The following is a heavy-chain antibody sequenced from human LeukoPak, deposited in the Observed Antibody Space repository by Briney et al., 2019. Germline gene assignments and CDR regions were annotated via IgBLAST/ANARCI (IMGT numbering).Heavy chain of an antibody. V-gene: IGHV4-59*01. CDR1: GGSISSYY. CDR3: ARWSIPAATGDY. CDR2: IYYSGST. Sequence: PSETLSLPCTVSGGSISSYYWSWIRQPPGKGLEWIGYIYYSGSTNYNPSLKSRVTISVDTSKNQFSLKLSSVTAADTAVYYCARWSIPAATGDYWGQGTLVTVSS. D-gene: IGHD2-2*01. J-gene: IGHJ4*02.